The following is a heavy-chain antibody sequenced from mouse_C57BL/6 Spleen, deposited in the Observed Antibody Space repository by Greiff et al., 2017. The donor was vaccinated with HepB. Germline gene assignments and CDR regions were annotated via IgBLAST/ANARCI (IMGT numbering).Heavy chain of an antibody. J-gene: IGHJ1*03. D-gene: IGHD1-1*01. V-gene: IGHV1-82*01. CDR2: IYPGDGDT. CDR3: ARRGNYYGSYWYFDV. Sequence: QVQLKESGPELMKPGASVKISCKASGYAFSSSWMNWVKQRPGKGLEWIGRIYPGDGDTNYNGKFKGKATLTADKSSSTAYMQLSSLTSEDSAVYFCARRGNYYGSYWYFDVWGTGTTVTVSS. CDR1: GYAFSSSW.